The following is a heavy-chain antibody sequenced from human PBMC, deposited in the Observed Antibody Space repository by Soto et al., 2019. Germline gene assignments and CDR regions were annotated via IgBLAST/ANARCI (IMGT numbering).Heavy chain of an antibody. Sequence: GGSLRLSCAASGFTFSSCAMGWVRQAPGKGLEWVSDIIDSGGSTYYADSVKGRFTISRDNSKNTLYLQMNSLRAEDTAVYYCAKDRTVTNVGWFDPWGQGTLVTVSS. V-gene: IGHV3-23*01. CDR3: AKDRTVTNVGWFDP. D-gene: IGHD4-17*01. CDR2: IIDSGGST. CDR1: GFTFSSCA. J-gene: IGHJ5*02.